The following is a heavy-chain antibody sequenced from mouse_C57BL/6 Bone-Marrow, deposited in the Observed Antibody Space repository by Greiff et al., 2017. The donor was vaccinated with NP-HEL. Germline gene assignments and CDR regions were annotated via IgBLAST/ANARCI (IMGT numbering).Heavy chain of an antibody. Sequence: VQLQESGPELVKPGASVKISCKASGYAFSSSWMNWVKQRPGQGLEWIGRIYPGDGDTNYNGKFKGKATLTADKSSSTAYMQLSSLTSEDAAVYFCASEALLWGQGTTLTVSS. D-gene: IGHD2-10*01. J-gene: IGHJ2*01. CDR1: GYAFSSSW. CDR2: IYPGDGDT. CDR3: ASEALL. V-gene: IGHV1-82*01.